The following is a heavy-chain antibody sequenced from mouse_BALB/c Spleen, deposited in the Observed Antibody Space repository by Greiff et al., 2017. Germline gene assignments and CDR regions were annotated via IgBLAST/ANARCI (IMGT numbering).Heavy chain of an antibody. Sequence: EVKLEESGGGLVQPGGSMKLSCVASGFTFSNYWMNWVRQSPEKGLEWVAEIRLKSNNYATHYAESVKGRFTISRDDSKSSVYLQMNNLRAEDTGIYYCTRGRSGYDDQAWFAYWGQGTLVTVSA. V-gene: IGHV6-6*02. CDR2: IRLKSNNYAT. CDR1: GFTFSNYW. CDR3: TRGRSGYDDQAWFAY. D-gene: IGHD2-2*01. J-gene: IGHJ3*01.